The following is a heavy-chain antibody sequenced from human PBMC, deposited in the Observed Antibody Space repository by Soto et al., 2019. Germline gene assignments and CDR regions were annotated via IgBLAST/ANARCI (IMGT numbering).Heavy chain of an antibody. CDR1: GFTFSSYG. CDR2: IWYDGSNK. CDR3: ARESGAPIPPRGADWFDP. V-gene: IGHV3-33*01. Sequence: QVQLVESGGGVVQPGRSLRLSCAASGFTFSSYGMHWVRQAPGKGLEWVAVIWYDGSNKYYADSVKGRFTISRDNSKNTLYLQMNSLRAEDTAVYYCARESGAPIPPRGADWFDPWGQGTLVTVSS. D-gene: IGHD2-21*01. J-gene: IGHJ5*02.